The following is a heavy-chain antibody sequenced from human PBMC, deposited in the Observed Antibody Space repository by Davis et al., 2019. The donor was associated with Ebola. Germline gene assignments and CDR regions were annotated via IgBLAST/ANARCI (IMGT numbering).Heavy chain of an antibody. J-gene: IGHJ4*02. CDR2: INSDGSTT. CDR3: AQQLGDYGGNALRY. CDR1: GFTFSSYW. D-gene: IGHD4-23*01. V-gene: IGHV3-74*01. Sequence: HTGGSLRLSCAASGFTFSSYWMHWVRLAPGKGLVWVSRINSDGSTTTYADSVKGRFTISRDNAKNTLYLQMNSLRAEDTAVYYCAQQLGDYGGNALRYWGQGTLVTVSS.